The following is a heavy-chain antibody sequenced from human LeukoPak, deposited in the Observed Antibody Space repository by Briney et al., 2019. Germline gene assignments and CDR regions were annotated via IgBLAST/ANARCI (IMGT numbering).Heavy chain of an antibody. CDR1: GFTFSSYW. V-gene: IGHV3-7*01. CDR2: IKQDGSEK. CDR3: AREGRGNYYDSSGYYVY. Sequence: QTGGSLRLSCAASGFTFSSYWMSWVRQAPGKGLEWVANIKQDGSEKYYVDSVKGRFTISRDNAKNSLYLQMNSLRAEDTAVYYSAREGRGNYYDSSGYYVYWGQGTLVTVPS. D-gene: IGHD3-22*01. J-gene: IGHJ4*02.